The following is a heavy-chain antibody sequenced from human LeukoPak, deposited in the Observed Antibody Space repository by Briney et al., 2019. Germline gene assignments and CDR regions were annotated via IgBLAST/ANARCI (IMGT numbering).Heavy chain of an antibody. J-gene: IGHJ4*02. D-gene: IGHD6-19*01. CDR1: GATFSSYA. Sequence: ASVKVSCKASGATFSSYASSWVRQAPGQGLEWMGGIIPIFGTANYAQKFQGRVTITADESTSIAYMELSSLRSEETAVYYCARDPPPHTSGFSWGQGTLVTVSA. V-gene: IGHV1-69*13. CDR2: IIPIFGTA. CDR3: ARDPPPHTSGFS.